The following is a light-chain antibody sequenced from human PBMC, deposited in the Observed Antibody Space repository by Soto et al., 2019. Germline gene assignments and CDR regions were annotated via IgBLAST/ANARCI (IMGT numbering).Light chain of an antibody. V-gene: IGKV3-20*01. CDR2: GTS. Sequence: EVVLTQSPGTLSLSPGESATLSCRASESVSSSYFAWFQQKPGQAPRLLIYGTSRRPTGVPDRFSGSGSGTDFTLTISSLEPEDFAVYHCQQYGSAPSTFGQGTKLEIK. CDR1: ESVSSSY. J-gene: IGKJ2*01. CDR3: QQYGSAPST.